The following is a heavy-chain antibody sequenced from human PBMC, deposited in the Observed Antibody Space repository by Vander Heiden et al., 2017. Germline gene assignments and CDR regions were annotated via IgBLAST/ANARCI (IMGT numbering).Heavy chain of an antibody. D-gene: IGHD6-19*01. J-gene: IGHJ4*02. CDR3: ARSYSSGWKRVDHFDY. Sequence: VQLVESGGGVVQPGRSLRLSCAASGFTFSSYAMHWVRQAPGKGLEWVAVISYDGSNKYYADSVKGRFTISRDNSKNTLYLQMNSLRAEDTAVYYCARSYSSGWKRVDHFDYWGQGTLVTVSS. CDR2: ISYDGSNK. CDR1: GFTFSSYA. V-gene: IGHV3-30*04.